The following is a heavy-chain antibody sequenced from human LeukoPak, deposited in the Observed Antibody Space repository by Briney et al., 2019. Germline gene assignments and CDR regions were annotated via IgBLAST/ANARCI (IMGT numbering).Heavy chain of an antibody. CDR3: ARVHSSFSDAFDI. CDR1: GFTFSSYG. J-gene: IGHJ3*02. D-gene: IGHD6-19*01. V-gene: IGHV3-23*01. CDR2: ISSTGGTT. Sequence: PGGSLRLSCAASGFTFSSYGMSWVRQAPGKGLEWVSSISSTGGTTYYADSVKGRFTISRDNSKNTLYLQMNSLRAEDTAVYYCARVHSSFSDAFDIWGQGTMVTVSS.